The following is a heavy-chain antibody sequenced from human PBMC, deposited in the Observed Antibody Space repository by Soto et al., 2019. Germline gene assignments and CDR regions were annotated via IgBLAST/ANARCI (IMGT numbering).Heavy chain of an antibody. V-gene: IGHV1-69*01. CDR1: GGTFSSYA. CDR3: VRLALSSYFDY. J-gene: IGHJ4*02. D-gene: IGHD6-19*01. Sequence: QVQLVQSGAEVKKPGSSVKVSCKASGGTFSSYAISWVRQAPGQVLEWMGGIIPIFGTANYAQKFQGSVTTTADESTRTGFMELSSLRSEDTAVYYCVRLALSSYFDYWVQGTLVTVSS. CDR2: IIPIFGTA.